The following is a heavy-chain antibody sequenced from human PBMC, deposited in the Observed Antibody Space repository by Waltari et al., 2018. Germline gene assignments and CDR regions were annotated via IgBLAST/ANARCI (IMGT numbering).Heavy chain of an antibody. D-gene: IGHD2-2*01. Sequence: QVQLVESGGGVVRPGAYLTLSCAASGFSIRNYAVHWVRKAPGKGLGCVAVISYDGRKEYYAGSVSGRFTISRDNSKNTLSLFMSRLTTEDTGVYYCATGLGFCSGANCLEIDSWGQGTLVTVSS. CDR3: ATGLGFCSGANCLEIDS. V-gene: IGHV3-30*14. CDR2: ISYDGRKE. J-gene: IGHJ4*02. CDR1: GFSIRNYA.